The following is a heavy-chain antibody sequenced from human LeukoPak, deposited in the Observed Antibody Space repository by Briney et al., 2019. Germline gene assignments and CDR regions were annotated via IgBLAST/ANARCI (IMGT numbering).Heavy chain of an antibody. CDR3: AKVSRWLDSFDY. D-gene: IGHD6-19*01. CDR1: GFTVSSNS. V-gene: IGHV3-23*01. J-gene: IGHJ4*02. CDR2: ISGSGGST. Sequence: GGSLRLSCTVSGFTVSSNSMSWVRQAPGKGLEWVSAISGSGGSTYYADSVKGRFTISRDNSKNTLYLQMNSLRAEDTAVYYCAKVSRWLDSFDYWGQGTLVTVSS.